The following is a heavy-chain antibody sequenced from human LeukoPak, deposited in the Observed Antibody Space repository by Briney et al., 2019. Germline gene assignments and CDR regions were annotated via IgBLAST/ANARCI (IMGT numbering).Heavy chain of an antibody. J-gene: IGHJ4*02. CDR1: GYTFTSYG. D-gene: IGHD3-10*01. CDR2: VSAYNGNT. Sequence: ASVTVSCKASGYTFTSYGISWVRQAPGQGQEWMGWVSAYNGNTNYAQTLQGSVTMTTDTSTSTAYMERRSLRSDDTAVYYCARSNVLLWFGSWGAYWGQGTLVTVSS. V-gene: IGHV1-18*04. CDR3: ARSNVLLWFGSWGAY.